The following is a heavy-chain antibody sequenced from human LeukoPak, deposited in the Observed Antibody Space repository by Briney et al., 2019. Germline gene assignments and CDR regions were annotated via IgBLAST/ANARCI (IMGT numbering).Heavy chain of an antibody. CDR2: IYSGCST. CDR1: GFTVSSNY. D-gene: IGHD3-10*01. V-gene: IGHV3-66*01. J-gene: IGHJ4*02. CDR3: ARGVRGVMGLDY. Sequence: GGSLRLSCAASGFTVSSNYMSWVRQAPGKGLEWVSVIYSGCSTYYADSVKGRFTISRDNSKNTLYLQMNSLRAEDKAVYYCARGVRGVMGLDYWGQGTLVTVSS.